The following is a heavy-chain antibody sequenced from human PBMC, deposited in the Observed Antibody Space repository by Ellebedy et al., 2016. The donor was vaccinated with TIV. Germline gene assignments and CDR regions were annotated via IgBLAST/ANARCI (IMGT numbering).Heavy chain of an antibody. CDR1: GGTFAGYA. V-gene: IGHV1-69*13. CDR3: ARLGRFGETIPPYYYFGMDV. J-gene: IGHJ6*02. Sequence: ASVKVSCKASGGTFAGYAVSWVRQAHGQGLEWLGGTIPSVGSPDYAQRFQGRLTITADESTGTAHMELNSLRSEDTAVYYCARLGRFGETIPPYYYFGMDVWGQGTTVTVSS. D-gene: IGHD3-10*01. CDR2: TIPSVGSP.